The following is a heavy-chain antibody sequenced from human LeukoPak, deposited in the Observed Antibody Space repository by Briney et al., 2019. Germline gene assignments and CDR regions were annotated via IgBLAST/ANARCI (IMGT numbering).Heavy chain of an antibody. J-gene: IGHJ6*02. Sequence: PGGSLRLSCAASGFTFSSYGMHWVRQAPGKGLGWGAVISYDGSNKYYADSVKGRFTISRDNSKNTLYLQMNSLRAEDTAVYYCAKVLQYSSSKIHYYYYYGMDVWGQGTTVTVSS. CDR3: AKVLQYSSSKIHYYYYYGMDV. V-gene: IGHV3-30*18. CDR1: GFTFSSYG. D-gene: IGHD6-6*01. CDR2: ISYDGSNK.